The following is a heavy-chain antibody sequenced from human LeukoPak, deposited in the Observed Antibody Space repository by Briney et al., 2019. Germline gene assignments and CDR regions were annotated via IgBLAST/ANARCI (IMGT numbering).Heavy chain of an antibody. D-gene: IGHD6-19*01. CDR2: ILFDGSNK. V-gene: IGHV3-30-3*01. Sequence: GRSLRLSCAASEFTFSDYAMHWVRQAPGKGLEWVALILFDGSNKDYADSVKGRFTISRDNSKNTLYLQMNSLRAEDTGLYYCAREWTYSSGWSASGYWGQGTLVTVSS. CDR1: EFTFSDYA. CDR3: AREWTYSSGWSASGY. J-gene: IGHJ4*02.